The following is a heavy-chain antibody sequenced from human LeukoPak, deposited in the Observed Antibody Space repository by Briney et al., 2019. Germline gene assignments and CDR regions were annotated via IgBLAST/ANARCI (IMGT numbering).Heavy chain of an antibody. CDR3: ARVWVVVPAAKNWFDP. CDR2: INPNSGGT. V-gene: IGHV1-2*02. D-gene: IGHD2-2*01. Sequence: GASVKVSCKASGYTFTGYYMHWVRQAPGQGLEWMGWINPNSGGTNYAQKLQGRVTMTTDTSTSTAYMELRSLRSDDTAVYYCARVWVVVPAAKNWFDPWGQGTLVTVSS. CDR1: GYTFTGYY. J-gene: IGHJ5*02.